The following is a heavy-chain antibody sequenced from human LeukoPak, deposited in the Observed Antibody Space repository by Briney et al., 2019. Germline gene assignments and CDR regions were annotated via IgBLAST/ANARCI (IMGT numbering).Heavy chain of an antibody. D-gene: IGHD3-10*01. CDR1: GGSISSGGYS. J-gene: IGHJ4*02. Sequence: PSETLSLTCAVSGGSISSGGYSWSWIRQPPGKGLEWIAYIYYSGSTYYNPSLKSRVTISVDRPKNQFSLRLSSVTAADTAVYYCAREEDDSGAFDYWGQGTLVTVSS. CDR3: AREEDDSGAFDY. V-gene: IGHV4-30-2*01. CDR2: IYYSGST.